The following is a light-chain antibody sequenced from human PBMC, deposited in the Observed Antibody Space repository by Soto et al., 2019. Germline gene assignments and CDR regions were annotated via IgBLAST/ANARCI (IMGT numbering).Light chain of an antibody. V-gene: IGLV2-8*01. CDR1: SSDFGGYNC. CDR2: EVS. Sequence: QSVLTQPPSASGSPGHSVTISCTGTSSDFGGYNCVSWYQQHPGKAPKLMIYEVSKRPSGVPDRFSGSKSGNTASLTVSGLQADDEADYYCSSYAGSNIPVVFGGGTQLTVL. CDR3: SSYAGSNIPVV. J-gene: IGLJ2*01.